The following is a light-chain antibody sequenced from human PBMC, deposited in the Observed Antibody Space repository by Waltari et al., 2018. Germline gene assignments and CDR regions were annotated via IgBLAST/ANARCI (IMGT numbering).Light chain of an antibody. J-gene: IGLJ2*01. CDR1: KMGGES. CDR2: YDT. Sequence: SYVLTQPPSLSVAPGETARITCGGDKMGGESVHWFQQRPGQAPVLVIYYDTDRPSGIPDRFSGSNSGSTATLTISTVEAGDEADYYCQVWDRSSDHVVFGGGTKLTVL. V-gene: IGLV3-21*01. CDR3: QVWDRSSDHVV.